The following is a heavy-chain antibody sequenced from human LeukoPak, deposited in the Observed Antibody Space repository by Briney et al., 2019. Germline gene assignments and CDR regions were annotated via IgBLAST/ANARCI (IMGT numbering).Heavy chain of an antibody. CDR2: ITWNSGSI. CDR1: GFTFDDYA. D-gene: IGHD3-10*01. CDR3: AKEYYGSGSLDY. Sequence: GRSLRLSCAASGFTFDDYAMHWVRQAPGKGLEWVSGITWNSGSIGYADSVKGRFTISRDNAKNSLYLQMNSLRVEDTALYYCAKEYYGSGSLDYWGQGTLVTVSS. J-gene: IGHJ4*02. V-gene: IGHV3-9*01.